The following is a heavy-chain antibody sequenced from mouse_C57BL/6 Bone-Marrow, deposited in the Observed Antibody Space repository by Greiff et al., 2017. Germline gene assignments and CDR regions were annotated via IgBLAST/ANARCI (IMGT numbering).Heavy chain of an antibody. D-gene: IGHD2-3*01. CDR2: INYDGSST. Sequence: EVKLVESEGGLVQPGSSMKLSCTASGFTFSDYYMAWVRQVPEKGLEWVANINYDGSSTYYLDSLKSRFIISRDNAKNILYLQMSSLKSEDTATYDCARDRDGYYYFDYWGPGTTLTVSS. V-gene: IGHV5-16*01. J-gene: IGHJ2*01. CDR3: ARDRDGYYYFDY. CDR1: GFTFSDYY.